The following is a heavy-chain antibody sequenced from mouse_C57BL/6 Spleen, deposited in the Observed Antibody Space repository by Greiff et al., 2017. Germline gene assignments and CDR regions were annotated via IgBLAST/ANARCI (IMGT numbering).Heavy chain of an antibody. V-gene: IGHV1-64*01. Sequence: VQLQQPGAELVKPGASVKLSCKASGYPFTSYWMHWVKQRPGQGLEWIGMIHPNSGSTNYNEKFKSKATLTVDKSSSTAYMQLSSLTSEDSAVYYCAKDYSNFLFDYWGQGTTLTVSS. CDR1: GYPFTSYW. CDR2: IHPNSGST. CDR3: AKDYSNFLFDY. D-gene: IGHD2-5*01. J-gene: IGHJ2*01.